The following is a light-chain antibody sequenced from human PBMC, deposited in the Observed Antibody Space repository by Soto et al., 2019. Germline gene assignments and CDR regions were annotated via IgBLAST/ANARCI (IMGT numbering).Light chain of an antibody. CDR2: GAS. V-gene: IGKV3-20*01. Sequence: EIVLTQSPGTLSLSPGERATLSCRASQTVRSNYLAWYQQKPGQAPRLLMYGASSRGTGIPDRFSGSGSGTDVTLTISRLEPEDFAVYFCQQYGRSPTFGQGTKVEIK. CDR1: QTVRSNY. J-gene: IGKJ1*01. CDR3: QQYGRSPT.